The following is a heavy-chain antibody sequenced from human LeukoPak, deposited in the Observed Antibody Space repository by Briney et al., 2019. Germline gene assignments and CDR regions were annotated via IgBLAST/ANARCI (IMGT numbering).Heavy chain of an antibody. CDR3: ARGPDFYDSSGYYPI. CDR1: GGSFRNYY. J-gene: IGHJ4*02. D-gene: IGHD3-22*01. Sequence: SETLSLTCAVYGGSFRNYYWSWIRQPPGKGLEWIGEINHSGSTKYNPSLKSRVTISVDRSKNQVSLKLKSVTAADTAVYYCARGPDFYDSSGYYPIWGQGTLVTVSS. V-gene: IGHV4-34*01. CDR2: INHSGST.